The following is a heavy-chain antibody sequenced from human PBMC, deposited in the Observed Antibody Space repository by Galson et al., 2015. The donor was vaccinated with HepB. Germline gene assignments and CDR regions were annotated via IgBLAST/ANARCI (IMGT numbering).Heavy chain of an antibody. Sequence: CAISGDSVSSNSAAWNWIRQSPSRGLEWLGRTYYRSKWHNDYAVSVKNRITINPDTSKNQFSLQLNSVTPEDTAVYYCARDLHFATWAYYFYYGMDVWGQGTTVTVSS. J-gene: IGHJ6*02. V-gene: IGHV6-1*01. CDR3: ARDLHFATWAYYFYYGMDV. D-gene: IGHD3-3*02. CDR1: GDSVSSNSAA. CDR2: TYYRSKWHN.